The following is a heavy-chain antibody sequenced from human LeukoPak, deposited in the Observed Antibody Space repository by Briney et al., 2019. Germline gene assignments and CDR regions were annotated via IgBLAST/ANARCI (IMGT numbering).Heavy chain of an antibody. CDR1: WLTVSINY. CDR3: AGGLGYACAY. CDR2: TYSGGST. Sequence: GGSLRLSCVPSWLTVSINYMSCVGQAPGKGLEWVSFTYSGGSTDYADSVKGRFTISSDNSKNTLYLQMNTLRVEDTAVYYCAGGLGYACAYWGQGTLVTVSS. V-gene: IGHV3-66*01. J-gene: IGHJ4*02. D-gene: IGHD2-2*01.